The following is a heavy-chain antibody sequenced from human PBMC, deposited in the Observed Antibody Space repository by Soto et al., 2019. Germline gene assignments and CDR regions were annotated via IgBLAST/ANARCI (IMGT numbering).Heavy chain of an antibody. CDR1: GFSFSISP. J-gene: IGHJ4*02. V-gene: IGHV3-30-3*01. CDR2: ISYDGTNK. CDR3: ARDPKTSGGQNWAFNYFDS. D-gene: IGHD7-27*01. Sequence: GGSLRLSCAASGFSFSISPMHWVRQAPDKGPEWVALISYDGTNKFYADSVKGRFTISRDNSKSTLYLQVDSLRPEDAAVYYCARDPKTSGGQNWAFNYFDSWGQGTLVTVSS.